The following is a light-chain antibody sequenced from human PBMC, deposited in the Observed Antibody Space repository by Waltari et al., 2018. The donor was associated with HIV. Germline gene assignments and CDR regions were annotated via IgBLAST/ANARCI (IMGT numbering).Light chain of an antibody. J-gene: IGLJ3*02. Sequence: QSALTQPRSVSGSPGQSVTISCTATSSDVGGSNYVSWYQQHPGKAPKLMIYDVSKRPSGVPDRFSGSKSGNTASLTISGLQAEDEADYYCCSHALSNTWVFGGGTKLTVL. CDR1: SSDVGGSNY. CDR3: CSHALSNTWV. V-gene: IGLV2-11*01. CDR2: DVS.